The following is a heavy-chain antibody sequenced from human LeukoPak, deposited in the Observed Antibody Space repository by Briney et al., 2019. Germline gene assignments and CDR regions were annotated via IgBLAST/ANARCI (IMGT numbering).Heavy chain of an antibody. CDR3: ARAVGDSSSWVYYFDY. CDR1: GYTFTSYD. Sequence: ASVKVSCKASGYTFTSYDINWVRQATGQGLEWMGWKNPNSGNTGYAQRFQGRVTMTRNTSISTAYMELSSLRSEDTAVYYCARAVGDSSSWVYYFDYWGQGTLVTVSS. D-gene: IGHD6-13*01. CDR2: KNPNSGNT. V-gene: IGHV1-8*01. J-gene: IGHJ4*02.